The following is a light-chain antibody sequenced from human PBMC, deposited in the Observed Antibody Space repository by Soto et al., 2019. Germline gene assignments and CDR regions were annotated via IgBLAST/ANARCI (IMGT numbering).Light chain of an antibody. CDR2: GAF. CDR1: QAIGNE. J-gene: IGKJ1*01. V-gene: IGKV1-6*01. CDR3: LQDNNYSWT. Sequence: AIQMTQSPSSLSASVGDRVTINCRASQAIGNELSWYQQKPGKAPKLLIYGAFTLESGVPLRFSGSGSGTDFTLTITSLQPVDFATYYCLQDNNYSWTFGQGTKVEI.